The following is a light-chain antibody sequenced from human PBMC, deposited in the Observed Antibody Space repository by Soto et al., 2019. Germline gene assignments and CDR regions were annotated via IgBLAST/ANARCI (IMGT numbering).Light chain of an antibody. CDR3: SSHSISXPYP. V-gene: IGLV2-14*01. CDR1: SSDVCGYDY. J-gene: IGLJ1*01. Sequence: QSVLTHPASVSGSPVQSITISCTGTSSDVCGYDYFSWYQLHPGKAPKLMVFEVNKRPSGVSYRFSGSKSVNTASLTMSGLQAEDEADYFCSSHSISXPYPFGPGIKVXV. CDR2: EVN.